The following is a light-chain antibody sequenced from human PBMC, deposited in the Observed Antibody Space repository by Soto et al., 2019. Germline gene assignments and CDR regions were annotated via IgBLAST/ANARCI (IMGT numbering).Light chain of an antibody. J-gene: IGKJ5*01. CDR3: QQRRNWPPVT. V-gene: IGKV3-11*01. CDR2: DAS. CDR1: QRFSSD. Sequence: EIVLTQSPATLSLSPGERATLACRASQRFSSDLAWYQQKPGQTPRRLIYDASNRSTGIPATCSGSGSGTDFTLTISGLDPQDFGVYYCQQRRNWPPVTLGQGTRLDIK.